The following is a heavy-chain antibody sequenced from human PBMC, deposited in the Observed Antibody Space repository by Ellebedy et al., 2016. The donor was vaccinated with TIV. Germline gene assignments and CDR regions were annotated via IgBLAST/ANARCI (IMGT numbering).Heavy chain of an antibody. Sequence: GESLKISXKGSGYSFTSYWIGWVRQMPGKGLEWMGIIYPGDSDTRYSPSFQGQVTISADKSISTAYLQWSSLKASDTAMYYCASITGTTWDAFDIWGQGTMVTVSS. V-gene: IGHV5-51*01. J-gene: IGHJ3*02. D-gene: IGHD1-7*01. CDR3: ASITGTTWDAFDI. CDR2: IYPGDSDT. CDR1: GYSFTSYW.